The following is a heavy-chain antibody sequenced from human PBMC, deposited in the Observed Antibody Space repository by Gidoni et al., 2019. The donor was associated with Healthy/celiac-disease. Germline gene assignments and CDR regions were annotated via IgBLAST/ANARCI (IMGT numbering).Heavy chain of an antibody. CDR3: ARVGPRDGYNLSNDAFDI. V-gene: IGHV1-46*03. CDR2: INPSGGST. D-gene: IGHD5-12*01. Sequence: QVQLVQSGAEVKKPGASVKVSCKASGYTFTSYYMHWVRQAPGQGLEWMGIINPSGGSTSYAQKFQGRVTMTRDTSTSTVYMELSSLRSEDTAVYYCARVGPRDGYNLSNDAFDIWGQGTMVTVSS. J-gene: IGHJ3*02. CDR1: GYTFTSYY.